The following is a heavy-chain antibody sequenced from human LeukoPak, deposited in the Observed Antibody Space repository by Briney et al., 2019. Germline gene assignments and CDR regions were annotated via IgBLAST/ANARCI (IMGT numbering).Heavy chain of an antibody. V-gene: IGHV3-53*01. CDR2: IYSGGST. CDR3: ARGITSLRYYYGMDV. CDR1: GFTVSSNY. J-gene: IGHJ6*02. Sequence: GGSLRLSCAASGFTVSSNYMSWVRQAPGKGLEWVSVIYSGGSTYYADSVKGRFTISRDNSKNTQYLQMNSLRAEDTAVYYCARGITSLRYYYGMDVWGQGTTVTVSS. D-gene: IGHD3-3*01.